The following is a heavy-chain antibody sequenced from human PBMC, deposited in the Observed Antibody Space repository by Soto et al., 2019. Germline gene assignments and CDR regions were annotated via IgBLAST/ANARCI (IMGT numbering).Heavy chain of an antibody. D-gene: IGHD3-10*01. CDR2: ISHSGLR. Sequence: QVQLQESGPGLVKPSETLSLTCIVSGVSISSCYCTWIRQSPGKGLEWIGYISHSGLRHYRASLQSRLTMSEETSKNQFSLNLTSVTAADTAIYYCATSNTACPGCYSWGQGILVTVSS. V-gene: IGHV4-59*01. CDR3: ATSNTACPGCYS. J-gene: IGHJ5*02. CDR1: GVSISSCY.